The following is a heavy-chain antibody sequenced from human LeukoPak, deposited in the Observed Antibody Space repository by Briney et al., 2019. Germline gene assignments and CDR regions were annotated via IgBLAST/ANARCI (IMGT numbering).Heavy chain of an antibody. J-gene: IGHJ6*03. Sequence: SETLSLTCTVSGGSIRSYYWSWIRQPAGKGLEWIGRIYTSGSTSYNPSLKSRVTISLDKSRNQFSLKLSSVTAADTAVYYCARDSTVTTFNYMDVWGKGTTVTVSS. CDR1: GGSIRSYY. V-gene: IGHV4-4*07. D-gene: IGHD4-11*01. CDR2: IYTSGST. CDR3: ARDSTVTTFNYMDV.